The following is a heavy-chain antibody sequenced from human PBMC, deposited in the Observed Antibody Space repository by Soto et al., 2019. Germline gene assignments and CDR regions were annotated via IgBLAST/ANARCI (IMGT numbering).Heavy chain of an antibody. CDR3: ARVGGSTWH. CDR2: INSDGSST. D-gene: IGHD1-26*01. CDR1: GFTFSSYW. V-gene: IGHV3-74*01. Sequence: GGSLRLSCAASGFTFSSYWMHWVRQAPGKGLVWVSRINSDGSSTNYADFVKGRFTISRDNAKNTLYLQMNSLRVEDTAVYYCARVGGSTWHWGQGTLVTVSS. J-gene: IGHJ4*02.